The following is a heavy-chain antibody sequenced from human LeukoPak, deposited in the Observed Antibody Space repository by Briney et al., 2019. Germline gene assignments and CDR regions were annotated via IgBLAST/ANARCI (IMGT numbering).Heavy chain of an antibody. V-gene: IGHV4-39*07. CDR2: IYYSGST. D-gene: IGHD5-12*01. CDR3: ARSEGATWVFDY. J-gene: IGHJ4*02. CDR1: GGSISSSSYY. Sequence: SETLSLTCTVSGGSISSSSYYWGWIRQPPGKGLEWIGSIYYSGSTNYNPSLKSRVTISVDTSKNQFSLKLSSVTAADTAVYYCARSEGATWVFDYWGQGTLVTVSS.